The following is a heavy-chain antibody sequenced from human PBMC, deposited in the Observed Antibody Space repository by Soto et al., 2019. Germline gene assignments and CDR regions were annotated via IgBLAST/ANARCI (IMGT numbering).Heavy chain of an antibody. CDR3: AKEAFVVVTAPDFDY. V-gene: IGHV3-30*18. CDR1: GFTFSSYG. CDR2: ISYDGSNK. D-gene: IGHD2-21*02. Sequence: QVQLVESGGGVVQPGRSLRLSCAASGFTFSSYGMHWVRQASGKGLEWVAVISYDGSNKYYADSVKGRFTISRDNSKNTLYLQMNSLRAEDTAVYYCAKEAFVVVTAPDFDYWGQGTLVTVSS. J-gene: IGHJ4*02.